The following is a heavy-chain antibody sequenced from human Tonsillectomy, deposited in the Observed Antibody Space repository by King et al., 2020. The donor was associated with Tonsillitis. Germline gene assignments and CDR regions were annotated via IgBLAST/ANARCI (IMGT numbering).Heavy chain of an antibody. J-gene: IGHJ3*02. V-gene: IGHV3-23*04. CDR3: AKKWSDAFDI. Sequence: VQLVESGGGLVQAGGSLRLSCAAPGFTFASYAMTWVRQAPGKGLEWVSGISGTGTSTHYADSVKGRFAISRDNSKNTLYLQMTGLRAEDTALYYCAKKWSDAFDIWGQGTMVTVTS. CDR2: ISGTGTST. CDR1: GFTFASYA. D-gene: IGHD1-26*01.